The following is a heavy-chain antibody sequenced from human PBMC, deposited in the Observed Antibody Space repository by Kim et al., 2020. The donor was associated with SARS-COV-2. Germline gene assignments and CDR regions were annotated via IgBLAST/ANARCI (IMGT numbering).Heavy chain of an antibody. V-gene: IGHV4-30-4*01. J-gene: IGHJ5*02. CDR3: ARVLPNYYDSSGKGWFDP. CDR2: IYYSGST. Sequence: SETLSLTCTVSGGSISSGDYYWSWIRQPPGKGLEWIGYIYYSGSTYYNPSLKSRVTISVDTSKNQFSLKLSSVTAADTAVYYCARVLPNYYDSSGKGWFDPWGQGTLVTVSS. D-gene: IGHD3-22*01. CDR1: GGSISSGDYY.